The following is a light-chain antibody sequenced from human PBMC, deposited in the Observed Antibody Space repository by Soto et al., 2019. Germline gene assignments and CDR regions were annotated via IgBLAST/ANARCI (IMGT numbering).Light chain of an antibody. Sequence: EIVMTQSPATLSVSPGERATLSCRASQSVSSNLAWYQQKPGQAPRLLIYGASTRATGIPARFSRSGSGTEFTLTISSLQSEDFAVYYCQQYNNWPPTFGQGTKVEIK. CDR2: GAS. CDR1: QSVSSN. J-gene: IGKJ1*01. V-gene: IGKV3-15*01. CDR3: QQYNNWPPT.